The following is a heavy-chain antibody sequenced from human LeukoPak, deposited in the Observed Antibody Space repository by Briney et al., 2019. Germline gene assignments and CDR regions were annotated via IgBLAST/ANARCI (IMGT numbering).Heavy chain of an antibody. V-gene: IGHV3-30*02. Sequence: GGSLRLSCAASGFTFSSYGMHWARQAPGKGLEWVAFIRYDGSNKYYADSVKGRFTISRDNSKNTLYLQMNSLRAEDTAVYYCAKVLHSVVTAILPFDYWGQGTLVTVSS. D-gene: IGHD2-21*02. CDR3: AKVLHSVVTAILPFDY. J-gene: IGHJ4*02. CDR2: IRYDGSNK. CDR1: GFTFSSYG.